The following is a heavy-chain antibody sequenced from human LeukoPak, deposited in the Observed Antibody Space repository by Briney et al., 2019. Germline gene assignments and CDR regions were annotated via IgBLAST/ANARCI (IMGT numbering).Heavy chain of an antibody. CDR2: IYPGDSDT. J-gene: IGHJ4*02. CDR1: GYRFTNYW. CDR3: ARHGNGDSASDY. D-gene: IGHD4-17*01. V-gene: IGHV5-51*01. Sequence: GESLKISCQGSGYRFTNYWIGWVRQMPGKGPEWMAIIYPGDSDTRYSPSFQGRVTISADKSISTAYLQWSSLKASDTAMYYCARHGNGDSASDYWGQGTLVTVSS.